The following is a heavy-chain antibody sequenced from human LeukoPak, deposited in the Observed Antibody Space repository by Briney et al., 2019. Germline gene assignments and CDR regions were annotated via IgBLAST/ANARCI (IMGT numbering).Heavy chain of an antibody. CDR3: AKDYHITMIVVVINYAFDI. D-gene: IGHD3-22*01. CDR2: IGGDGGST. V-gene: IGHV3-43*02. CDR1: GFTFDDYA. J-gene: IGHJ3*02. Sequence: GGSLRLSCAASGFTFDDYAMHWVRQAPGKGLEWVSLIGGDGGSTYYADSVKGRFTISRDNSKNSLYLQMNSLRTEDTALYYCAKDYHITMIVVVINYAFDIWGQGTMVTVSS.